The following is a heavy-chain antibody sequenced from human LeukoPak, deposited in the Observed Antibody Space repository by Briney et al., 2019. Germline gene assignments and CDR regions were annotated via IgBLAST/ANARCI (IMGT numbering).Heavy chain of an antibody. D-gene: IGHD3-10*01. J-gene: IGHJ5*02. V-gene: IGHV4-30-2*01. CDR2: IFHTGST. CDR1: GDSISSAAYS. CDR3: ARELWFANAPGSWLDP. Sequence: SETLSLTCVVSGDSISSAAYSWSWIRQPPGKGLEWIGYIFHTGSTFYNPSLKSRATISVDNSKNQFSLRLTPVTAADTAVYYCARELWFANAPGSWLDPWGQGTLVTVSS.